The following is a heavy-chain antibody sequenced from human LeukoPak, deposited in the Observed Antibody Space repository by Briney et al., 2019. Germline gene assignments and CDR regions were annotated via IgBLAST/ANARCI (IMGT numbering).Heavy chain of an antibody. V-gene: IGHV1-8*02. CDR1: GYTFTGYY. J-gene: IGHJ4*02. CDR3: ARVGFDFWSGYAVDY. D-gene: IGHD3-3*01. CDR2: MNPNSGNT. Sequence: ASVTVSCKASGYTFTGYYMHWVRQAPGQGLEWMGWMNPNSGNTGYAQKFQGRVTMTRNTSISTAYMELSSLRSEDTAVYYCARVGFDFWSGYAVDYWGQGTLVTVSS.